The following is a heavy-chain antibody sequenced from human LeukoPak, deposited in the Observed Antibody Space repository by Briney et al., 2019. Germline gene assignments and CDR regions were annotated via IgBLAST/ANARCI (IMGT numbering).Heavy chain of an antibody. Sequence: PSETLSLTCSVSGGSISSYYWSWIRQPPGKGLEWIGYIYYSGSTNYNPSLKSRVTISVDTSKNQFSLKLSSVTAADTAVYCCARLAGAVAGTEYFQHWGQGTLVTVSS. V-gene: IGHV4-59*08. J-gene: IGHJ1*01. D-gene: IGHD6-19*01. CDR1: GGSISSYY. CDR3: ARLAGAVAGTEYFQH. CDR2: IYYSGST.